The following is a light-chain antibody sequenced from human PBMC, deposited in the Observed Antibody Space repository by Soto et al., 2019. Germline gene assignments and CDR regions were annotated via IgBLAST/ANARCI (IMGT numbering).Light chain of an antibody. V-gene: IGKV3-20*01. CDR1: QGVTTN. J-gene: IGKJ5*01. Sequence: EIVMTQSPGTLSVSRGERATLSWRAGQGVTTNFAWYQQKSGQSPRLLIYDVSIRATGVPARFSGTGSETDFTLTISRLEPEDFAVYYCQQYGSSPITFGQGTRLEIK. CDR3: QQYGSSPIT. CDR2: DVS.